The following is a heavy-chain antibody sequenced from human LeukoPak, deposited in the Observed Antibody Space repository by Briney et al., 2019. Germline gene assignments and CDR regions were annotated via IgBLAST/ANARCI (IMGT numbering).Heavy chain of an antibody. D-gene: IGHD2-15*01. J-gene: IGHJ4*02. V-gene: IGHV3-21*01. CDR2: ITASSIYI. Sequence: PGGSLRLSCAASGFAFSGYSMNWVRQAPGKGLEWISSITASSIYIYHADSVKGRFTVSRDNAKNLLFLQMDSLRAEDTAVYYCARVLRDYYFDFWGQGTLVTVSS. CDR3: ARVLRDYYFDF. CDR1: GFAFSGYS.